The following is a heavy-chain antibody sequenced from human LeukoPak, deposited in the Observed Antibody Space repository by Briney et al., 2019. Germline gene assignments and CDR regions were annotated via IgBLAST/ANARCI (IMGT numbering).Heavy chain of an antibody. D-gene: IGHD3-3*01. CDR1: GFTFSSYA. CDR3: AKVRYDFWSGYLDYLDY. J-gene: IGHJ4*02. Sequence: GGSLRLSCAASGFTFSSYAMSWVRQAPGKGLEWVSAISGSGGSTYYADSVKGRFTISRDNSKNTLYLQMNSLRAEDTAVYYCAKVRYDFWSGYLDYLDYWGQGTLVTVSS. V-gene: IGHV3-23*01. CDR2: ISGSGGST.